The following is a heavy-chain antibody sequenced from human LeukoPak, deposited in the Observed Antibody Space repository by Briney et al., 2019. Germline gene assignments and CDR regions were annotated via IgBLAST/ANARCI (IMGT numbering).Heavy chain of an antibody. CDR2: VSAYNGNT. Sequence: ASVKVSCKASGYTFTSYGISWVRQAPGQGLEWMGWVSAYNGNTNYAQKFQGRVTMTTDTPTSTVYMELRSLRSDDTAVYYCGRHDGGSGWPWLGIDYWGQGTLVTVSS. V-gene: IGHV1-18*01. CDR3: GRHDGGSGWPWLGIDY. D-gene: IGHD6-25*01. CDR1: GYTFTSYG. J-gene: IGHJ4*02.